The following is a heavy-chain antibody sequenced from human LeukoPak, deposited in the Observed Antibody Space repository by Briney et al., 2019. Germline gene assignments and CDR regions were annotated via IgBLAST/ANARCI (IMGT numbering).Heavy chain of an antibody. CDR2: ISGSGGST. Sequence: PGGSLRLSCAASGFTFSSYAMSWVRQAPGKGLEWVSAISGSGGSTYYADSVKGRFTISRDNSKNTLHLQMNSLRAEDTAVYYCAKDQYYDSSAIHYWGQGTLVTVSS. D-gene: IGHD3-22*01. CDR1: GFTFSSYA. CDR3: AKDQYYDSSAIHY. J-gene: IGHJ4*02. V-gene: IGHV3-23*01.